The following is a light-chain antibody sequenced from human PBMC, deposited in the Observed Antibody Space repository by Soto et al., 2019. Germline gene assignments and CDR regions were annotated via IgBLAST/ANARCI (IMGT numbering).Light chain of an antibody. V-gene: IGKV3-20*01. CDR2: GAS. Sequence: EIVLTQSPGTLSLSPGERATLSCRTSQSVSSSYLAWYQQKPGQAPRLLIYGASSRATGIPGRFSGSGSVTDFTLTISRLEPEDFAVYYCQQYGSSPQTFGQGTKVEIK. CDR1: QSVSSSY. CDR3: QQYGSSPQT. J-gene: IGKJ1*01.